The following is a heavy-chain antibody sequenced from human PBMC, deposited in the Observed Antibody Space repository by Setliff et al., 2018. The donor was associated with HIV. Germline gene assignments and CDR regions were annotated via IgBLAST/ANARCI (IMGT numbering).Heavy chain of an antibody. V-gene: IGHV3-30*01. J-gene: IGHJ6*03. D-gene: IGHD3-10*01. CDR2: MSGDANSQ. CDR3: ARVVDTSGSYRHRYMDV. Sequence: GGSLRLSCAASGFIFSTFPMHWVRQAPGKGLEWVAVMSGDANSQYYADSVRGRFTISRDNSKNTVYLQMNSLTTEDTAVYYCARVVDTSGSYRHRYMDVWGKGTTVTVSS. CDR1: GFIFSTFP.